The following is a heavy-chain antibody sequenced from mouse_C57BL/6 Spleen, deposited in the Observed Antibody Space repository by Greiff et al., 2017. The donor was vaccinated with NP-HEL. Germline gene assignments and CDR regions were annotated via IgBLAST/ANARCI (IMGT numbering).Heavy chain of an antibody. CDR2: IYPGDGDT. CDR1: GYAFSSYW. Sequence: VQLQQSGAELVKPGASVKISCKASGYAFSSYWMNWVKQRPGKGLEWIGQIYPGDGDTNYNGKFKGKATLTADKSSSTAYMQLSSLTSEDSAVYFWARSGEHYWYFDVWGTGTTVTVSS. V-gene: IGHV1-80*01. D-gene: IGHD3-1*01. J-gene: IGHJ1*03. CDR3: ARSGEHYWYFDV.